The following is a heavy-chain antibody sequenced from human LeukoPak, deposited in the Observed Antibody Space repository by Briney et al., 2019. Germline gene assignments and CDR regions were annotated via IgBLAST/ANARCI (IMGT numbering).Heavy chain of an antibody. CDR3: ARSFVITLPRGIIKGGQLDN. CDR1: GYTFTGYY. J-gene: IGHJ4*02. CDR2: ISAYNGNT. Sequence: EASVKVSCKASGYTFTGYYMHWVRQAPGQGLEWMGWISAYNGNTNYAQNLQGRVTMTTDTSTSTAFMELRTLGSDDTAMYYCARSFVITLPRGIIKGGQLDNWGQGTLVTVSS. V-gene: IGHV1-18*04. D-gene: IGHD3-10*01.